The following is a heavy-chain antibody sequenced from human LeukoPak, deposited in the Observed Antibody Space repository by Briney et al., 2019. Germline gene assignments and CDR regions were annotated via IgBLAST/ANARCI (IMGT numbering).Heavy chain of an antibody. Sequence: PGGSLRLSCEPSGRTFNDYAMHSVRQAPGKGLEWVSLIIGNGGSTYYADSVKGRFTISRDNSKNSLYLQMNSLRPEDTALYYFAKGSNTVRWPHFDYWGQGTLVTVSS. D-gene: IGHD2-15*01. V-gene: IGHV3-43*02. CDR2: IIGNGGST. CDR1: GRTFNDYA. J-gene: IGHJ4*02. CDR3: AKGSNTVRWPHFDY.